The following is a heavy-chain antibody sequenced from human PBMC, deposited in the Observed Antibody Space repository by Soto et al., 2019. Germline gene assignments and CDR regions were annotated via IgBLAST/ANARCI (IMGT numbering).Heavy chain of an antibody. CDR1: GDSISSYY. D-gene: IGHD3-22*01. CDR3: ASGGSGYESSDY. V-gene: IGHV4-59*01. J-gene: IGHJ4*02. Sequence: QVQLQESGPGLVKPSETLSLTCTVSGDSISSYYWSWIRQPPGKGLEWIGYIYFSGSTNYNPSLKSRVTISVDTSKNQFSLKLSSVTAADTAVYYCASGGSGYESSDYWGQGTLVTVSS. CDR2: IYFSGST.